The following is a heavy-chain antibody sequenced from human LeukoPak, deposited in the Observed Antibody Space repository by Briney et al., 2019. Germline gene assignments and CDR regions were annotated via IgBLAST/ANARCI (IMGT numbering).Heavy chain of an antibody. CDR2: MNPNSGNT. Sequence: ASVKVSCKASGYTFSGYYMHWVRQAPGQGLEWMGWMNPNSGNTGYAQKFQGRVTMTRNTSISTAYMELSSLRSEDTAVYYCARGVLRYFDWLPADDAFDIWGQGTMVTVSS. V-gene: IGHV1-8*02. CDR3: ARGVLRYFDWLPADDAFDI. CDR1: GYTFSGYY. D-gene: IGHD3-9*01. J-gene: IGHJ3*02.